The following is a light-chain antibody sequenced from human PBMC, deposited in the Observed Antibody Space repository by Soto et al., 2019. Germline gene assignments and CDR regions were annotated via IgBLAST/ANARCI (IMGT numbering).Light chain of an antibody. J-gene: IGLJ2*01. CDR2: GNS. V-gene: IGLV1-40*01. Sequence: QSVLTQPPSASGTPGQRVTISCSGSSSNIGSNAVYWYQQLPGTAPTLLIYGNSNRPSGVPDRFSGSKSGTSASLAITGLQAEDEADYYCQSYDSSLSVHVVFGGGTKLTVL. CDR1: SSNIGSNA. CDR3: QSYDSSLSVHVV.